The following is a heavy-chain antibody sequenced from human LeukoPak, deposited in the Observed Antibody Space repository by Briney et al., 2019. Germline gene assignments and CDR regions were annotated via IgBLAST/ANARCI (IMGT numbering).Heavy chain of an antibody. CDR3: ARDPTYYDILTGYYLSGAFDI. J-gene: IGHJ3*02. CDR2: IYYSGST. CDR1: GGSISSYY. Sequence: SETLSLTCTVSGGSISSYYWSWIRQPPGKGLEWIGYIYYSGSTNYNPSLKSRVTISVDTSKNQFSLKLSSVTAADTAVYYCARDPTYYDILTGYYLSGAFDIWGQGTMVTVSS. V-gene: IGHV4-59*01. D-gene: IGHD3-9*01.